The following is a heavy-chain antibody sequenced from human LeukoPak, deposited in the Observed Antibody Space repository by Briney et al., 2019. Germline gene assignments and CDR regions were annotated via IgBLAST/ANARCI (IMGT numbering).Heavy chain of an antibody. D-gene: IGHD3-3*01. CDR1: GYTFTSYG. CDR3: ARREGYYDFWSGYPRGFDY. J-gene: IGHJ4*02. V-gene: IGHV1-18*01. Sequence: GASVKVSCKASGYTFTSYGISWVRQAPGQGLEWMGWISAYNGNTNYAQKLQGRVTMTTDTSTSTAYMELSSLRSEDTAVYYCARREGYYDFWSGYPRGFDYWGQGTLVTVSS. CDR2: ISAYNGNT.